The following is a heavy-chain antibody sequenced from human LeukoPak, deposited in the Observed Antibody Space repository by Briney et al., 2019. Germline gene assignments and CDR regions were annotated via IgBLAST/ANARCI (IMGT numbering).Heavy chain of an antibody. CDR3: ARPTLGYCSGGSCYSDDY. D-gene: IGHD2-15*01. CDR2: IYYSGST. Sequence: SSETLSLTCTVSGGSISSSSYYWGWIRQPPGKGLEWIGSIYYSGSTYYNPSLKSRVTISVDTSKNQFALKLSSVTAADTAVYYCARPTLGYCSGGSCYSDDYWGQGTLVTVSS. CDR1: GGSISSSSYY. V-gene: IGHV4-39*01. J-gene: IGHJ4*02.